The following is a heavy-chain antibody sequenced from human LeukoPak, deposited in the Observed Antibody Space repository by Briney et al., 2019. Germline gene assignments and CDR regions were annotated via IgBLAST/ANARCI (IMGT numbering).Heavy chain of an antibody. CDR2: MNPNSGNT. J-gene: IGHJ6*02. Sequence: ASVKVSCKASGYTFTSYDINWVRQATGQGLEWMGWMNPNSGNTGYAQKFQGRVTMTRNTSISTAYMELSSLRSEDTAVYYCASQTYGSGSYYNLGLYYYYYYGMDVWGQGATVTVSS. CDR1: GYTFTSYD. D-gene: IGHD3-10*01. CDR3: ASQTYGSGSYYNLGLYYYYYYGMDV. V-gene: IGHV1-8*01.